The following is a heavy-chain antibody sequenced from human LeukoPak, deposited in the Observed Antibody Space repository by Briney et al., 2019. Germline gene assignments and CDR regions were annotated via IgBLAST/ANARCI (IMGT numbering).Heavy chain of an antibody. J-gene: IGHJ4*02. CDR3: AKDDGAYSSSWYEGGYFDY. D-gene: IGHD6-13*01. V-gene: IGHV3-23*01. CDR1: GFTFSSYA. Sequence: PGGSLRLSCAASGFTFSSYAMSWVRQAPGKGLEWVSAISGSGGSTYYADSVKGRFTISRDNSKNTLYLQMNSLRAEDTAVYYCAKDDGAYSSSWYEGGYFDYWGQGTLVTVSS. CDR2: ISGSGGST.